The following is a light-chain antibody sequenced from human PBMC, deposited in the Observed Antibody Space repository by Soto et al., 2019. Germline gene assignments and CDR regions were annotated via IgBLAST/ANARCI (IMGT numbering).Light chain of an antibody. J-gene: IGLJ1*01. CDR2: EVN. CDR1: SSDVGGYNY. Sequence: QSVLTQPPSASGSPGQSVTISCTETSSDVGGYNYVSWYQQHPGKAPKHMIYEVNKRPSGVPDRFSGSKSGNTASLTVSGLQSEDEANYCCSSYAGSNSYVFGTGTKVTDL. CDR3: SSYAGSNSYV. V-gene: IGLV2-8*01.